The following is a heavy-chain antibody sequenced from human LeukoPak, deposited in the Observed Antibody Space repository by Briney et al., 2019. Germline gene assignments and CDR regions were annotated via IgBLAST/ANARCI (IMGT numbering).Heavy chain of an antibody. J-gene: IGHJ4*02. D-gene: IGHD3-16*02. CDR3: AKVYVWGSYPFY. CDR1: GFTFSSYG. Sequence: GGSLRLSCAASGFTFSSYGMHWVRQAPGKGLEWVAVIWYDGSNKYYADSVKGRFTISRDNSKNTLYLQMNSLRAEDTAVYYCAKVYVWGSYPFYWGQGTLVTVSS. CDR2: IWYDGSNK. V-gene: IGHV3-33*06.